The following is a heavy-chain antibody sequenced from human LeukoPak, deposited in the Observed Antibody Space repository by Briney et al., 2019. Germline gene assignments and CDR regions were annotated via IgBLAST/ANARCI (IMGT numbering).Heavy chain of an antibody. D-gene: IGHD3-10*01. J-gene: IGHJ4*02. V-gene: IGHV1-69*01. Sequence: ASVKVSCKASGGTFSSYAISWVRQAPGQGLEWMGGIIPIFGTANYAQKCQGRVTITPDESTSTAYMELSSLRSEDTAVYYCARVENIGWYGSGSYKFDYWGQGTLVTVSS. CDR2: IIPIFGTA. CDR3: ARVENIGWYGSGSYKFDY. CDR1: GGTFSSYA.